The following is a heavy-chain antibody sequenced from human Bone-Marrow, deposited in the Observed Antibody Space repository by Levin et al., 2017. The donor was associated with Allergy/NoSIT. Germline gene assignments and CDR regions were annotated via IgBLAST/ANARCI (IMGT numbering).Heavy chain of an antibody. J-gene: IGHJ4*02. CDR3: ARNVPLTANGY. CDR1: GFTVYNNY. Sequence: GGSLRLSCAVSGFTVYNNYMSWVRQAPGKGLEWVSLIYSGGTTQYADSVKGRFTISRDSSKNTLYLQMNSLTPEDTAMYYCARNVPLTANGYWGQGTLVTVSS. D-gene: IGHD2-8*01. CDR2: IYSGGTT. V-gene: IGHV3-66*01.